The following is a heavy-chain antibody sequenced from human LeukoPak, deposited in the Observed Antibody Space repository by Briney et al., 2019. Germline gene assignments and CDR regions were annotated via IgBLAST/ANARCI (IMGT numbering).Heavy chain of an antibody. Sequence: PGGALRLSCVASGFTFSNYWMSWVRQAPGKGLEWVSAISDSGGSTYYADSVKGRFTISRDNSKNTLYLQMNSLRAEDTAVYYCAKGLPVLLWFGEPLDYWGQGTLVTVSS. V-gene: IGHV3-23*01. J-gene: IGHJ4*02. CDR3: AKGLPVLLWFGEPLDY. D-gene: IGHD3-10*01. CDR2: ISDSGGST. CDR1: GFTFSNYW.